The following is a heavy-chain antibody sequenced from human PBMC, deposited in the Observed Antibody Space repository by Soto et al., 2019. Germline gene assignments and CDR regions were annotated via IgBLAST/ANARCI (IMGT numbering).Heavy chain of an antibody. CDR3: VRGEELLRFLAWLFYFEQ. D-gene: IGHD3-3*01. CDR1: GASISDNS. Sequence: SETLSLTCTVSGASISDNSWSWIRQSPGTGLEWIAYMSNSGSTRYNPSLNSRVTISMDTSKNQLSLHLSSVTAAYTAVCFCVRGEELLRFLAWLFYFEQWRQGHLVTASS. J-gene: IGHJ4*02. V-gene: IGHV4-59*01. CDR2: MSNSGST.